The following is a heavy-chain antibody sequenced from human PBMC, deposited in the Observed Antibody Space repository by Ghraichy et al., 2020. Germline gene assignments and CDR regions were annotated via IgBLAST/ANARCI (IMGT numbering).Heavy chain of an antibody. J-gene: IGHJ4*02. CDR2: IDPNSGGT. CDR3: ASYVLSLYYFDY. D-gene: IGHD3-16*01. CDR1: GYTFTGYY. V-gene: IGHV1-2*02. Sequence: ASVKVSCKASGYTFTGYYMHWVRQAPGQGLEWMGWIDPNSGGTNYAQKFQGRVTLTRDTSISTAYMELSRLRSDDSAVYFCASYVLSLYYFDYWGQGTLVTVSS.